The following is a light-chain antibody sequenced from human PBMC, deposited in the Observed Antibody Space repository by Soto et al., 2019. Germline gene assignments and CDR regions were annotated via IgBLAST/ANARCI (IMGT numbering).Light chain of an antibody. CDR1: SSDVGTYNL. J-gene: IGLJ1*01. V-gene: IGLV2-23*01. CDR3: CSYAGSRSYV. CDR2: EGS. Sequence: QSALTQPASVSGSPGQSITISCTGTSSDVGTYNLVSWYQQHPGKAPKLIIYEGSKRPSGVSNRFSGSKSGNTASLTISGLQAEDEADYYCCSYAGSRSYVLGPGTKVT.